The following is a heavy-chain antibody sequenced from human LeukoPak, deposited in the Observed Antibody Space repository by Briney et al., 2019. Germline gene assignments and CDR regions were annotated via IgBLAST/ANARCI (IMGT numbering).Heavy chain of an antibody. CDR1: GGSISSSSYY. CDR3: ARDWNRYAY. Sequence: SETLSLTCTVSGGSISSSSYYWGWIRQPPGKGLEWIGSIYYSGSTYYNPSLKSRVTISVDTSKNQFSLKLSSVTAADTAVYYCARDWNRYAYWGQGTLVTVSS. D-gene: IGHD1-1*01. J-gene: IGHJ4*02. CDR2: IYYSGST. V-gene: IGHV4-39*07.